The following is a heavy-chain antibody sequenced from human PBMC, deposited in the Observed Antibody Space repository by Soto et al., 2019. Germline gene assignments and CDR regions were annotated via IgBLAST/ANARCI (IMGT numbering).Heavy chain of an antibody. CDR2: ISAYNGNT. CDR1: GYTFTSYG. CDR3: ARDSRRHYDFWSGYLMDV. D-gene: IGHD3-3*01. V-gene: IGHV1-18*04. J-gene: IGHJ6*02. Sequence: GASVKVSCKASGYTFTSYGISWVRQAPGQGLEWMGWISAYNGNTNYAQKLQGRVTMTTDTSTSTAYMELRSLRSDDTAVYNCARDSRRHYDFWSGYLMDVWGQGTRVTV.